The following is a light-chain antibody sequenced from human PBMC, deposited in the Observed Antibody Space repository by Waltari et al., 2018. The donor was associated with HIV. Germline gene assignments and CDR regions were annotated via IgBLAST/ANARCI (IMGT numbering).Light chain of an antibody. V-gene: IGKV3-11*01. CDR1: QSVGFY. CDR2: NTS. Sequence: EIILTQSPATLSLSPGDSATLSCRASQSVGFYLAWYQQRPGQAPRLLIYNTSYRAAGIPTRFSGSGSKTDFTLSISDLEPDDSAVYYCHQRAQWPITFGQGTRLDIK. CDR3: HQRAQWPIT. J-gene: IGKJ5*01.